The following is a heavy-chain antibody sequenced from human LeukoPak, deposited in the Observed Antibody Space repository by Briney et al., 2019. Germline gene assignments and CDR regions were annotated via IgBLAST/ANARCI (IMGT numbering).Heavy chain of an antibody. CDR3: ARRAHGSGTGRYHFDY. Sequence: GASVKVSCKASGYTFTSYAMNWVRQAPGQGLEWMGWINTNTGNPTYAQGFTGRFVFSLDTSVSTAYLQISSLKAEDTAVYYCARRAHGSGTGRYHFDYWGQGTLVTVSS. CDR2: INTNTGNP. CDR1: GYTFTSYA. V-gene: IGHV7-4-1*02. D-gene: IGHD3-10*01. J-gene: IGHJ4*02.